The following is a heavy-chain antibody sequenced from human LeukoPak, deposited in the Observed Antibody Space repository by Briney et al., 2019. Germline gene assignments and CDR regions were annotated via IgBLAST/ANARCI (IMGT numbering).Heavy chain of an antibody. CDR2: IRAYNGNT. CDR1: GYTVTSYG. CDR3: ARVVYSSSSLYYYYYMDV. V-gene: IGHV1-18*01. Sequence: GASGKVSCKASGYTVTSYGISWVRQAPGQRLEWRGWIRAYNGNTNYAQKLQSRVTMTTDTPTSTAYLELRSLRSDDTAVYYCARVVYSSSSLYYYYYMDVWGKGTTVTVSS. D-gene: IGHD6-6*01. J-gene: IGHJ6*03.